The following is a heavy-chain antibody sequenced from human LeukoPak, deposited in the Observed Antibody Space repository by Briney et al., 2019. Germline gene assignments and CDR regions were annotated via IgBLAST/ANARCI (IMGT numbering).Heavy chain of an antibody. CDR1: GFTFSSYS. CDR2: ISSSSSYI. V-gene: IGHV3-21*01. Sequence: PGGSLRLSCAASGFTFSSYSMNCVRQAPGKGLEWFSSISSSSSYIYYADSVKGRFTISRDNAKNSLYLQMNSLRAEDTAVYYCARTNRPYYDILTGYLKTPSDAFDIWGQGTMVTVSS. J-gene: IGHJ3*02. CDR3: ARTNRPYYDILTGYLKTPSDAFDI. D-gene: IGHD3-9*01.